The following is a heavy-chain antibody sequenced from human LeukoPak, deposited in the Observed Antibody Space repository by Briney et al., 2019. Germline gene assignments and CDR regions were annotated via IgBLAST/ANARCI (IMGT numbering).Heavy chain of an antibody. V-gene: IGHV4-34*01. CDR1: GGSFSGYY. D-gene: IGHD3-10*01. J-gene: IGHJ2*01. Sequence: ASETLSLTCAVYGGSFSGYYWSWIRQPPGKGLEWIGEINHSGSTNYNPSLKSRVTISVDTSKNQFSLKLSSVTAADTAVYYCARAAVLRGVRHFDLWGRGTLVTVSS. CDR2: INHSGST. CDR3: ARAAVLRGVRHFDL.